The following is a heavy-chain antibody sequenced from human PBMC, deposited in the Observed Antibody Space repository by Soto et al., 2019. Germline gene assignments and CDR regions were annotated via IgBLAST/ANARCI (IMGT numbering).Heavy chain of an antibody. Sequence: PGCSLRLSCASSVFMFIDYAMTWARQAPGKELEWVSGLLRPGRSTYYADSVKGRFTISGDTSANTVYLQMDSLRAEDTAVYYCAKDAIANDGIWLMDSWGQGTVVTVSS. V-gene: IGHV3-23*01. CDR1: VFMFIDYA. D-gene: IGHD3-16*01. CDR2: LLRPGRST. CDR3: AKDAIANDGIWLMDS. J-gene: IGHJ5*02.